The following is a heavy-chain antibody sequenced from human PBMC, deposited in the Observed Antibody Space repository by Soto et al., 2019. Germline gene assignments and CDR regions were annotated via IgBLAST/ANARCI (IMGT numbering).Heavy chain of an antibody. D-gene: IGHD6-19*01. J-gene: IGHJ4*02. Sequence: EVQLVESGGGLVQPGGSLRLSCAASGFTFSSYWMSWVRQAPGKGLEWVANIKQDGSEKYYVDSVTGRFTISRDNATNSLYRQRNSLRAEDTAVYYCAREGRYSSGWRPYYFDYWGQGTLVTVSS. V-gene: IGHV3-7*01. CDR2: IKQDGSEK. CDR3: AREGRYSSGWRPYYFDY. CDR1: GFTFSSYW.